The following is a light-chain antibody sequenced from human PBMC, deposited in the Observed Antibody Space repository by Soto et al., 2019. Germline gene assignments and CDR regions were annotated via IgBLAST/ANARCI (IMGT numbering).Light chain of an antibody. J-gene: IGKJ4*01. CDR2: KAS. CDR3: QQYNSYSGT. V-gene: IGKV1-5*03. CDR1: QSISSW. Sequence: DIQMTQSPSTLSASVGDRVTITCRASQSISSWLAWYQQKPGKAPKLLIYKASSLESGVPSRFSGSGSGTEFTLTISSLQPDEFATYYCQQYNSYSGTFGGGTKVEIK.